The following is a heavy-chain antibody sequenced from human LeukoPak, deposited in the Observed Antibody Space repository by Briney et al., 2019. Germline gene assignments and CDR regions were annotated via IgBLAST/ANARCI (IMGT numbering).Heavy chain of an antibody. Sequence: SVKVSCKASGYTFTSYGISWVRQAPGQGLEWMGGIIPIFGTANYAQKFQGRVTITADESTSTAYMELSSLRSEDTAVYYCARDRNYYGSGSTYFDYWGQGTLVTVSS. CDR2: IIPIFGTA. CDR1: GYTFTSYG. D-gene: IGHD3-10*01. J-gene: IGHJ4*02. CDR3: ARDRNYYGSGSTYFDY. V-gene: IGHV1-69*13.